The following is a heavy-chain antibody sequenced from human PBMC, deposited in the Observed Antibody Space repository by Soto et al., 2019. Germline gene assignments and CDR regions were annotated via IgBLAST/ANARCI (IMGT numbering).Heavy chain of an antibody. Sequence: GGSLRHSCAASGVRFSSYGVHWVHQAPGKGLEWVAVIWYDGSNKYYADSVKGRFTISGDNSKNTLCLQMNSLRVEDTAVYYCARVRGRYYGSGSYDGMDVWGQGTTVTVSS. CDR1: GVRFSSYG. V-gene: IGHV3-33*01. J-gene: IGHJ6*02. CDR2: IWYDGSNK. D-gene: IGHD3-10*01. CDR3: ARVRGRYYGSGSYDGMDV.